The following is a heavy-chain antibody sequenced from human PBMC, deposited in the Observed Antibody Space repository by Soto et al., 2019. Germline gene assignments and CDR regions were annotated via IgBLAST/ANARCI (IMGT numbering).Heavy chain of an antibody. CDR2: ISGSGGST. CDR1: GFTFSSYA. CDR3: AKAGSGSYDTYFDY. Sequence: GGSLRLSCAASGFTFSSYAMSWVRQAPGKGLEWVSAISGSGGSTYYADSVKGRFTIARDNSKNTLYLQMNSLRAEDTALDYWAKAGSGSYDTYFDYWGQGTLVTVSS. J-gene: IGHJ4*02. D-gene: IGHD3-10*01. V-gene: IGHV3-23*01.